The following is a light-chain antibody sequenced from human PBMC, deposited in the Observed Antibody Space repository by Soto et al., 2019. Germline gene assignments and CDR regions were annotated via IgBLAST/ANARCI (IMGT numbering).Light chain of an antibody. CDR1: QSISGW. V-gene: IGKV1-5*01. CDR3: QQYETFSGT. CDR2: DAS. Sequence: IQMTQSPATLSASVGDRVTITCRASQSISGWLAWYQQKPGEAPKLLIYDASALPRGVPSRFSGSGSGTKFTLTIASLQPDDFATYYCQQYETFSGTFGPGTKVDI. J-gene: IGKJ1*01.